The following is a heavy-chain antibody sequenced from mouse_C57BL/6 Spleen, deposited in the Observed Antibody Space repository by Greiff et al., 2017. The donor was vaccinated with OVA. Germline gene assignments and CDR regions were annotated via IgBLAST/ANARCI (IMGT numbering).Heavy chain of an antibody. Sequence: EVQLQQSGPELVKPGASVKISCKASGYTFTDYYMNWVKQSHGKSLEWIGDINPNNGGTSYNQKFKGKATLTVDKSSSTAYMELRSLTSEDSAVYYCAREGQLYYFDYWGQGTTLTVSS. J-gene: IGHJ2*01. CDR2: INPNNGGT. D-gene: IGHD6-1*01. CDR3: AREGQLYYFDY. CDR1: GYTFTDYY. V-gene: IGHV1-26*01.